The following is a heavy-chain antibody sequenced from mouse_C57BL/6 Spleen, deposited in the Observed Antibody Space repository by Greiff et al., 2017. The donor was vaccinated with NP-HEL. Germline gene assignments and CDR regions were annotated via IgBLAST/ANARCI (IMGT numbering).Heavy chain of an antibody. V-gene: IGHV1-26*01. J-gene: IGHJ4*01. Sequence: VQLQQSGPELVKPGASVKISCKASGYTFTDYYMNWVKQSHGKSLEWIGDINPNNGGTSYNQKFKGKATLTVDKSSSTAYMELRGLTSEDSAVYYCARMELTPMDYWGQGTSVTVSS. CDR1: GYTFTDYY. CDR3: ARMELTPMDY. CDR2: INPNNGGT.